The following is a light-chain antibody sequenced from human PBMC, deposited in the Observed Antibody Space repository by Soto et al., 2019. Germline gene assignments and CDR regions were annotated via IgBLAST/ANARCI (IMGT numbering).Light chain of an antibody. J-gene: IGKJ1*01. CDR1: RSVSNNY. Sequence: EIVLTQSPGTLSLSPGERATLSCRASRSVSNNYVAWYQRKPGQAPRLLIYVASSRAADFPRRFSGSGSGTDFTITITRLEPEDFAVYYCQQYGSSPPTFGRGTKVESK. CDR2: VAS. CDR3: QQYGSSPPT. V-gene: IGKV3-20*01.